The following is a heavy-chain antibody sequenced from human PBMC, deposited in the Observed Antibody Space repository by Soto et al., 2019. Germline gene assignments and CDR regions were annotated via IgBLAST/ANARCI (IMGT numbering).Heavy chain of an antibody. J-gene: IGHJ5*02. V-gene: IGHV5-51*03. CDR2: IYPGDSAT. CDR1: GYSFTSYW. D-gene: IGHD3-10*01. Sequence: GEFLNISCKGSGYSFTSYWIGWVRQMPGKGLEWMGIIYPGDSATRYSPSFQGQDTISADKSISTADLQWSSLKASDTAMYYCARLAMVRGSLPRNWFDPWGQGTLVTVSS. CDR3: ARLAMVRGSLPRNWFDP.